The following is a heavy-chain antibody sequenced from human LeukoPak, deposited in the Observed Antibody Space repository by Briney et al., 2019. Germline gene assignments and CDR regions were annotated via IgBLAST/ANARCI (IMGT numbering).Heavy chain of an antibody. D-gene: IGHD3-10*01. J-gene: IGHJ3*02. CDR1: GFTFSSYW. Sequence: GGSLRLSCAASGFTFSSYWMHWVRQAPGKGLVWVSRINSDGSSTSYADSVKGRFTISRDNAKNTLYLQMNSLRAGDTAVYYCARGPGAIDAFDIWGQGTMVTVSS. CDR3: ARGPGAIDAFDI. V-gene: IGHV3-74*01. CDR2: INSDGSST.